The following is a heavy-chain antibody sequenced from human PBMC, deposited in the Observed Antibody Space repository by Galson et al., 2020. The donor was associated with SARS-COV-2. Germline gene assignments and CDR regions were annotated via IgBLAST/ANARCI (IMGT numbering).Heavy chain of an antibody. J-gene: IGHJ3*02. CDR2: ISYDGSNK. CDR3: ARDQGEWLQSGAFDI. V-gene: IGHV3-30*04. CDR1: GFTFSSYA. D-gene: IGHD5-12*01. Sequence: QLGESLKISCAASGFTFSSYAMHWVRQAPGKGLEWVAVISYDGSNKYYADSVKGRFTISRDNSKNTLYLQMNSLRAEDTAVYYCARDQGEWLQSGAFDIWGQGTMVTVSS.